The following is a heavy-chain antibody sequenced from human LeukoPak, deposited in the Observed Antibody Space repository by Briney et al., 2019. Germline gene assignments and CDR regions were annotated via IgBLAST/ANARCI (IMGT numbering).Heavy chain of an antibody. CDR1: GFTFDDYG. Sequence: AGGSLRLSCAASGFTFDDYGMSWVRQAPGKGLEWVSGINWNGGSTVYADSVKGRFTISRDNAKNSLYLQMNSLRAEDTALYYCARDISGSYSRGHAFDIWGQGTMVTVSS. J-gene: IGHJ3*02. V-gene: IGHV3-20*04. D-gene: IGHD1-26*01. CDR2: INWNGGST. CDR3: ARDISGSYSRGHAFDI.